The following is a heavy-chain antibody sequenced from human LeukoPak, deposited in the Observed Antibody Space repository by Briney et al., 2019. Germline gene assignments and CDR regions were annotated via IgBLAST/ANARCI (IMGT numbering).Heavy chain of an antibody. J-gene: IGHJ4*01. CDR1: GFTVSSNY. CDR3: VRGATLIQLGRHYLDY. CDR2: IYSGGTT. D-gene: IGHD1-1*01. V-gene: IGHV3-53*01. Sequence: GGSLRLSCAASGFTVSSNYMNWVRQAPGKGLEWVSVIYSGGTTYYADSVKGRFTFSRDNSKNTLYLQMNRLTAEDTAVYYCVRGATLIQLGRHYLDYWVHGSLVNVCS.